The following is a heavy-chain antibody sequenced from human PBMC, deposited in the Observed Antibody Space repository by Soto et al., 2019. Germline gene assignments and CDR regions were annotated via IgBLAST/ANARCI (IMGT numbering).Heavy chain of an antibody. V-gene: IGHV3-30*18. J-gene: IGHJ5*02. CDR3: AKEAAAGTSSPYNWFDP. D-gene: IGHD6-13*01. Sequence: GGPLRLSCAASGFTFSSYGMHWVRQAPGKGLEWVAVISYDGSNKYYADSVKGRFTISRDNSKNTLYLQMNSLRAEDTAVYYCAKEAAAGTSSPYNWFDPWGQGTLVTVSS. CDR2: ISYDGSNK. CDR1: GFTFSSYG.